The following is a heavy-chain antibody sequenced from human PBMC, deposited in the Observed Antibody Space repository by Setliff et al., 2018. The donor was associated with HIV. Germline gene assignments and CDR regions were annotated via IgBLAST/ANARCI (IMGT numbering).Heavy chain of an antibody. Sequence: ASVKVSCKASGYTFTSYGISWVRQAPGQGLEWMGWISAYNGNTNYAQKLQGRVTMTSDTSTTTVYMELNSLTSEDTAVFYCARDGGVEWSTVLKRSAFDIWGQGTMVTVSS. CDR3: ARDGGVEWSTVLKRSAFDI. D-gene: IGHD3-16*01. CDR1: GYTFTSYG. CDR2: ISAYNGNT. J-gene: IGHJ3*02. V-gene: IGHV1-18*01.